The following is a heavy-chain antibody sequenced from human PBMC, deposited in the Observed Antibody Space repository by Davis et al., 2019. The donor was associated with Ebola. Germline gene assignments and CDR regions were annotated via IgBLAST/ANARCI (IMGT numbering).Heavy chain of an antibody. J-gene: IGHJ4*02. D-gene: IGHD4-23*01. CDR3: SRDYGGAGDY. CDR1: GFTFGDYA. Sequence: GGSLRLSCPASGFTFGDYAMSWVRQAPGEGLEWVGFIRSKAYGGTTEYAASVKGRFTISRDDSKSIAYLQMDSLKTEDTAVYYCSRDYGGAGDYWGQGTLVTVSS. CDR2: IRSKAYGGTT. V-gene: IGHV3-49*04.